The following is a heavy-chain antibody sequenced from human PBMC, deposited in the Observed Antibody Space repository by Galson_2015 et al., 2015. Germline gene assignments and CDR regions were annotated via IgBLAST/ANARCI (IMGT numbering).Heavy chain of an antibody. CDR1: GGSITGDY. D-gene: IGHD5-18*01. CDR2: LSYNRSP. CDR3: ARARANTALDY. V-gene: IGHV4-59*01. J-gene: IGHJ4*02. Sequence: SETLSLTCTVSGGSITGDYWSWIRQPPGKGLEWIGSLSYNRSPNYNPSLKSRLTLSVDTSKNQFSLKLSSVTAADTAVYYCARARANTALDYWGQGALVTVSS.